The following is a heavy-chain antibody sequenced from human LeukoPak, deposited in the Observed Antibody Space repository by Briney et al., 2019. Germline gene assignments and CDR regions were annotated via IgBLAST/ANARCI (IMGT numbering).Heavy chain of an antibody. CDR3: VTRVKSTGDY. D-gene: IGHD1-1*01. CDR1: GFTFSNVW. CDR2: IKTKTDGGTT. Sequence: GGSLRLSCEASGFTFSNVWMNWVGQAPGKGLEWIGRIKTKTDGGTTEYAAPVKGRFTISRDDSKNTVYLQMNSLKTEDTALYYCVTRVKSTGDYWGQGTPVTVSS. J-gene: IGHJ4*02. V-gene: IGHV3-15*01.